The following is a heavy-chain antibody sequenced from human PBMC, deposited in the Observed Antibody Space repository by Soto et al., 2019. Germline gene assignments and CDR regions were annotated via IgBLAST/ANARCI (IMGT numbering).Heavy chain of an antibody. V-gene: IGHV3-72*01. CDR2: TRNEASGYTT. CDR3: VRASHYGSGSWNFDS. Sequence: PGGSLRLSCAASGVTLSDHYMDWVRQAPGKGLEWVGRTRNEASGYTTEYAASVKGRFTVSRDASTTSPYLQMNSLKIEDTAVYYCVRASHYGSGSWNFDSWGQGTLVTVSS. D-gene: IGHD3-10*01. J-gene: IGHJ4*02. CDR1: GVTLSDHY.